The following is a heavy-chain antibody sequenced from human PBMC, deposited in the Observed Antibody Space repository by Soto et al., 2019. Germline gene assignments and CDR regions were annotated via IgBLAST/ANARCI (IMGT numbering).Heavy chain of an antibody. CDR1: GGSINSGCFS. CDR2: IYKTGIN. V-gene: IGHV4-30-2*01. Sequence: SETLSLTCSVSGGSINSGCFSWSWSRQPPGTGLEWIGYIYKTGINSHTQSLKRRVPITVDRSKNQFSLKLRSVTAADTAIHLWVRYRGGGSGNYYKWQGMDVWGQGTTVTVSS. J-gene: IGHJ6*02. CDR3: VRYRGGGSGNYYKWQGMDV. D-gene: IGHD3-10*01.